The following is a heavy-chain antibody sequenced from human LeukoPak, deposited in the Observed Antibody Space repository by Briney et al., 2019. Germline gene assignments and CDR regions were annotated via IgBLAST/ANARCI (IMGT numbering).Heavy chain of an antibody. J-gene: IGHJ1*01. CDR3: TKDVFDFGGYFEL. D-gene: IGHD3-16*01. Sequence: PGGSLRLSCAASGFIFEDYAMHWLRHAPGKCLEWVSGISWNSGSIGYADSVKGRFTISRDNAKNSLYLQMNSLRTEDTAFYYCTKDVFDFGGYFELWGRGTLVTVSS. V-gene: IGHV3-9*01. CDR2: ISWNSGSI. CDR1: GFIFEDYA.